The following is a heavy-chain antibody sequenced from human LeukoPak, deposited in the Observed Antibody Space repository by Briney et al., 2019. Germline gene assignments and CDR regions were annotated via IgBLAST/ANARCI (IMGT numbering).Heavy chain of an antibody. V-gene: IGHV4-4*07. CDR1: GGSLTIYY. CDR2: IRTSGST. J-gene: IGHJ4*02. Sequence: SETLSLTCSVSGGSLTIYYWSWIRQSAGKGLEWIGRIRTSGSTNYNPSLKSRVTMSVDTSNNQFSLKLTSVTAADTAVYYCARAYSDICSGYYFDLWGQGILVTVSS. D-gene: IGHD3-3*01. CDR3: ARAYSDICSGYYFDL.